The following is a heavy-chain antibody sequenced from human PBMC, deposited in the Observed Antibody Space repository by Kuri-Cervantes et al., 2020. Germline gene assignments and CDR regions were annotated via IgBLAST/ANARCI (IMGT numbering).Heavy chain of an antibody. Sequence: GESLKISCAASGFTFSSYSMNWVRQAPGKGLEWVSAISGSGGSTYYADSVKGRFTISRDNSKNTLYLQMNSLRAEDAAVYYCAKSIRGVRGVIIGWFDPWGQGTLVTVSS. CDR2: ISGSGGST. CDR1: GFTFSSYS. V-gene: IGHV3-23*01. J-gene: IGHJ5*02. D-gene: IGHD3-10*01. CDR3: AKSIRGVRGVIIGWFDP.